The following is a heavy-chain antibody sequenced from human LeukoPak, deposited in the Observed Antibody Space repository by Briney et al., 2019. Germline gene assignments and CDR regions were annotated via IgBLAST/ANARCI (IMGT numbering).Heavy chain of an antibody. Sequence: GGSLRLSCAASGFTFNSYSMNWVRQAPGKGLEWVSSISDSSSYIYYADSVKGRFTFSRDNAKNSLYLQMNSLRAEDTSVYYCAREAVYSSGWYFYNGLDIWGQGTTVTVSS. CDR1: GFTFNSYS. CDR3: AREAVYSSGWYFYNGLDI. V-gene: IGHV3-21*01. CDR2: ISDSSSYI. J-gene: IGHJ6*02. D-gene: IGHD6-19*01.